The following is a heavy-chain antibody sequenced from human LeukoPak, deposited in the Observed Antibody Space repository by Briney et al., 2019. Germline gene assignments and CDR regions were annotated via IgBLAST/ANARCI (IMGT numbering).Heavy chain of an antibody. J-gene: IGHJ5*02. Sequence: GGGLRLSCAASGFIFNNYGLIWVRQAPGKGLEWVSAISNDGGGTQYADFVEGRFTISRDNSKNTLFLQMSSLRAEDTALYYCAKGSSGYFADLWGQGTLVTVSS. CDR1: GFIFNNYG. D-gene: IGHD3-22*01. CDR3: AKGSSGYFADL. V-gene: IGHV3-23*01. CDR2: ISNDGGGT.